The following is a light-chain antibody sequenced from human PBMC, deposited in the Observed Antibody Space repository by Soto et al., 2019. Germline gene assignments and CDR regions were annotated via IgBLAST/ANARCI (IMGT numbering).Light chain of an antibody. CDR2: DVS. Sequence: QSVLTQPASMSGSPGQSITIACTGSSKDVGGYNYVSWYQQHPGKAPKLMIYDVSNRPSGVSNRFSGSKSGNTASLTISGLQAEDEADYYCSSYTRGSTYVVFGGGTKLTVL. J-gene: IGLJ2*01. V-gene: IGLV2-14*01. CDR3: SSYTRGSTYVV. CDR1: SKDVGGYNY.